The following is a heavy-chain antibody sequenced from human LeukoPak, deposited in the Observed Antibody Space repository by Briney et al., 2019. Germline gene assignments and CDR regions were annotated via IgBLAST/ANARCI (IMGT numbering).Heavy chain of an antibody. V-gene: IGHV4-39*07. CDR3: ARDVMVRFGDYGWDYYYFGMDV. Sequence: SETLSLTCTVSGGSISSSTYYWGWIRQPPGKGLEWIGSIYYSGTTYYNPSLKSRVTMSVDTSKNQFSLRLSSVTAADTAVYYYARDVMVRFGDYGWDYYYFGMDVWGQGTTVTV. CDR1: GGSISSSTYY. J-gene: IGHJ6*02. CDR2: IYYSGTT. D-gene: IGHD4/OR15-4a*01.